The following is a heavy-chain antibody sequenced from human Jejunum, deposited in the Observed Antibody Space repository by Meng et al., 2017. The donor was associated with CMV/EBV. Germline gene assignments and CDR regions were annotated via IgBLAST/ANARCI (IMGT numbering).Heavy chain of an antibody. D-gene: IGHD2-15*01. CDR3: ARLNGGNGWYLDL. CDR2: ISFNGRNK. J-gene: IGHJ2*01. CDR1: RFPFPTSA. V-gene: IGHV3-30*03. Sequence: ASRFPFPTSALDWFRQAPGKGLGCVAIISFNGRNKYYADSVKGRFTVSRDDSKNTLYLEMNSLRAEDTALYYCARLNGGNGWYLDLWGRGTLVTVSS.